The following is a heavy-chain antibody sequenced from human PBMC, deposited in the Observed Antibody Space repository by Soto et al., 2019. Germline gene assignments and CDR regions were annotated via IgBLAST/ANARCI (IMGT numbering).Heavy chain of an antibody. D-gene: IGHD6-19*01. CDR1: GFTFGDYA. Sequence: PGGSLRLSCTASGFTFGDYAMGWFRQAPGRGLEWVGFIRSKAYGGTTEYAASVKGRFTISRDDSKSIAYLQMNSLKTEDTAVYYCTRDAPTSPGIAVAGEDYWGQGTLVTVSS. J-gene: IGHJ4*02. V-gene: IGHV3-49*03. CDR3: TRDAPTSPGIAVAGEDY. CDR2: IRSKAYGGTT.